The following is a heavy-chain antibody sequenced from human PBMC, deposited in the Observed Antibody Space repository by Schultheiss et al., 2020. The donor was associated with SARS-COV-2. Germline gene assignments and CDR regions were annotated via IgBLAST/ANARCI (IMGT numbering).Heavy chain of an antibody. CDR3: ARHGSAYSFNI. J-gene: IGHJ3*02. CDR1: RDSVISATYC. D-gene: IGHD3-22*01. Sequence: SETLSLTCAVSRDSVISATYCWSWIRQPPGKGLEWIGYICHNGGAKYNASLKSRVTISLDTATNQFSLRVSSVTAADTAVYYCARHGSAYSFNIWGQGTMVTVSS. V-gene: IGHV4-61*01. CDR2: ICHNGGA.